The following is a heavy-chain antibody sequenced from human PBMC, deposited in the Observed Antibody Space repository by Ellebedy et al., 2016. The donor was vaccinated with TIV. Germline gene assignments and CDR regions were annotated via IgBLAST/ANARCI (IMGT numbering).Heavy chain of an antibody. CDR3: ARPIFSGTSYYYYGMDV. CDR1: GGSISSSSYY. J-gene: IGHJ6*02. CDR2: IYYSGST. Sequence: SETLSLXXTVSGGSISSSSYYWGCIRQPPGKGLEWIGSIYYSGSTYYNPSLKSRVTISVDTSKNQFSLKLSSVTAADTAVYYCARPIFSGTSYYYYGMDVWGQGTTVTVSS. V-gene: IGHV4-39*01. D-gene: IGHD3-10*01.